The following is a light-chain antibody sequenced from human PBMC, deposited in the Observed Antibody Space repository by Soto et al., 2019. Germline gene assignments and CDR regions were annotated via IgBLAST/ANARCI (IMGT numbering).Light chain of an antibody. CDR2: DNN. J-gene: IGLJ2*01. Sequence: QSVLTQPPSVSAAPGQKVTISCSGSSSNIGNNYVSWYQQLPGTAPKLLIYDNNKGPSGIPDRFSGSKSGTSATLDITGLQTGDEAYYYCGTWDSSLSTDPVVFGGGTQLTVL. CDR1: SSNIGNNY. CDR3: GTWDSSLSTDPVV. V-gene: IGLV1-51*01.